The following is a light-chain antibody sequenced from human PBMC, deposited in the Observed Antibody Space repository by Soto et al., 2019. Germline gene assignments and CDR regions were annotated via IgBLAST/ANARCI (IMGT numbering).Light chain of an antibody. CDR2: EVT. CDR1: RLDVGGYNY. V-gene: IGLV2-14*03. J-gene: IGLJ1*01. CDR3: CSYVSSKTYL. Sequence: QSALTQPASVSGSPGQSITISCTGTRLDVGGYNYVSWYQQQPGKAPKLTIYEVTNRPSGVSDRFSGSKSDNTASLTISGLQTEDEADYYCCSYVSSKTYLFGTGTKLTVL.